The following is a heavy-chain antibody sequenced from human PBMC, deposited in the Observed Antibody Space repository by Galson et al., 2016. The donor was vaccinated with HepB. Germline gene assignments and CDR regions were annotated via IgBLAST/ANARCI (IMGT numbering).Heavy chain of an antibody. J-gene: IGHJ4*02. CDR3: ARGAIDCGADCCPHDF. CDR2: ISGSGVST. Sequence: SLRLSCAASGFTFNSYAMSWVRQAAGKGLEWVSVISGSGVSTYYADSVKRRFTISRDNSKNTLYVQMNSLRAEDTAVYYCARGAIDCGADCCPHDFWGRGTVVTVSS. D-gene: IGHD2-21*02. V-gene: IGHV3-23*01. CDR1: GFTFNSYA.